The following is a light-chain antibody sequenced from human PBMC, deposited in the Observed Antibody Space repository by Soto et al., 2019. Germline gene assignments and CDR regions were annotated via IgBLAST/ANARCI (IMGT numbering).Light chain of an antibody. CDR2: DAF. CDR1: QNINNW. V-gene: IGKV1-5*01. J-gene: IGKJ4*01. Sequence: DIQMTQSPSTLSASVGDRVTITCRASQNINNWMAWYHQKPGEAPKLLIYDAFSLQTGVPFIFSGSGSGTEFSLTISSLKPDDFGTYYCQQYHTFPLTFGGGTKVEIK. CDR3: QQYHTFPLT.